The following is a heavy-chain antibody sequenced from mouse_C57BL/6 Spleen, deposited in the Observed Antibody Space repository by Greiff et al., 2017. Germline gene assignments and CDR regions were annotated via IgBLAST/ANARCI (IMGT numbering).Heavy chain of an antibody. CDR1: GFTFSDYG. Sequence: VQLQQSGGGLVKPGGSLKLSCAASGFTFSDYGMHWVRQAPEKGLEWVAYISSGSSTIYYADTVKGRFTISRDNAKNTLFLQMTSLRSEDTAMYYCARGSPFDYWGQGTTLTVSS. V-gene: IGHV5-17*01. J-gene: IGHJ2*01. CDR2: ISSGSSTI. CDR3: ARGSPFDY.